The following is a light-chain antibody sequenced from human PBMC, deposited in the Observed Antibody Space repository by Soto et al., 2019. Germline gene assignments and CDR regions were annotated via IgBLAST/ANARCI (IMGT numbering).Light chain of an antibody. CDR2: LGS. V-gene: IGKV2-28*01. Sequence: DIVLTRSPLSLPVTPAKPASISCMSSESLLDSHGYNNVDWYLQKAGQSPQVLIYLGSNRASGVPDRFSGSGSGTDFTLKISRVEADDVGVYYCMQALQTPWTFGQGTKVDIK. J-gene: IGKJ1*01. CDR3: MQALQTPWT. CDR1: ESLLDSHGYNN.